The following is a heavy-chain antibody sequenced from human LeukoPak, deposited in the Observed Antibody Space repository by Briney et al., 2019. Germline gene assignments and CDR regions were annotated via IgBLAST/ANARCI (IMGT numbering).Heavy chain of an antibody. D-gene: IGHD3-10*01. CDR3: ATKRGYYYGSGSYSGRYYFDY. J-gene: IGHJ4*02. CDR1: GYTFTGYY. Sequence: ASVKVSCKASGYTFTGYYMHWVRQAPGQGLEWMGWINPNSGGTNYAQKFHGRVTMTRDTSISAAYMELSRLRSDDTAVYYCATKRGYYYGSGSYSGRYYFDYWGQGTLVTVSS. CDR2: INPNSGGT. V-gene: IGHV1-2*02.